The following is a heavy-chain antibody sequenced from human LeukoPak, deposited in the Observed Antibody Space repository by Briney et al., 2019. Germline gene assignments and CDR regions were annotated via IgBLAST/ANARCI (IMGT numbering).Heavy chain of an antibody. Sequence: GGSLRLSCAASGFTFSSYDMHWVCQATGKGPEWVSAIGTAGDTYYPGSVKGRFTISRENAKNSLYLQMNSLRAGDTAVYYCARGVKTYYYDGSGYYYDYWGQGTLVTVSS. CDR2: IGTAGDT. D-gene: IGHD3-22*01. CDR3: ARGVKTYYYDGSGYYYDY. J-gene: IGHJ4*02. V-gene: IGHV3-13*01. CDR1: GFTFSSYD.